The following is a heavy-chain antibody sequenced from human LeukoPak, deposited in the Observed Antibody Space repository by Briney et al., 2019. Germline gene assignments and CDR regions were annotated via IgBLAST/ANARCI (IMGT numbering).Heavy chain of an antibody. J-gene: IGHJ6*02. Sequence: GGSLRLSCAASGFTFSDYYMSWIRQAPGKGLEWVSYISSSGSTIYYADSVKGRFTISRDNAKNSLYLQMNSLRAEDTAVYYCARTQLEGGGSYYYYGMDVWGQGTTVTVFS. D-gene: IGHD2-2*01. V-gene: IGHV3-11*01. CDR2: ISSSGSTI. CDR1: GFTFSDYY. CDR3: ARTQLEGGGSYYYYGMDV.